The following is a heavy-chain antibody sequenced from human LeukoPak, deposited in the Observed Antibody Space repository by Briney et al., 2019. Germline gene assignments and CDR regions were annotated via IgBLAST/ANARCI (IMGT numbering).Heavy chain of an antibody. CDR3: ATFGGSSSSDYFDY. J-gene: IGHJ4*02. CDR1: GFTFSSYA. CDR2: ISYDGSNK. Sequence: GGSLRLSCAASGFTFSSYAMHWVRQAPGKGLEWVAVISYDGSNKYYADSVKGRFTISRDNSKSTLCLQMNSLRAEDTAVYYCATFGGSSSSDYFDYWGQGTLVTVSS. V-gene: IGHV3-30*04. D-gene: IGHD6-6*01.